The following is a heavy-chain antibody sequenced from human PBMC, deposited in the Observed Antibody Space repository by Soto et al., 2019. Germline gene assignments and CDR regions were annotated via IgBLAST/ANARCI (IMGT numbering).Heavy chain of an antibody. Sequence: EVQLVESGGGLVQPGGSLRLSCAASGFTFSSYWMHWVRQAPGKGLVWVSRINSDGSSTSYADSVKGRFTISRDNAKNTLDLQMNSLSAEDTAVYYCARDGYSYGFGAMDVWGQGTTVTVSS. CDR3: ARDGYSYGFGAMDV. D-gene: IGHD5-18*01. CDR1: GFTFSSYW. J-gene: IGHJ6*02. V-gene: IGHV3-74*01. CDR2: INSDGSST.